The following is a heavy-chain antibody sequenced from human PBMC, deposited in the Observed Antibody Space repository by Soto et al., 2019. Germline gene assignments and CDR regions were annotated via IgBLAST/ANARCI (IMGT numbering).Heavy chain of an antibody. J-gene: IGHJ6*02. Sequence: GGSLRLSCAASGFTFSSYAMSWVRQAPGKGLEWVSALSDSGASTYSADSVKGRFTISRDMSKNTLYLQMNSLRAEDRAVYYCAKDPDDFWSGYSNSTVFSSREGMDVWGQGTTVTVSS. CDR1: GFTFSSYA. CDR3: AKDPDDFWSGYSNSTVFSSREGMDV. D-gene: IGHD3-3*01. V-gene: IGHV3-23*01. CDR2: LSDSGAST.